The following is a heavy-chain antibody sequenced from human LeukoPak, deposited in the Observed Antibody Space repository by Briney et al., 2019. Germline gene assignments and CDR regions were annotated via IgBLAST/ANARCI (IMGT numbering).Heavy chain of an antibody. CDR3: AKAFSAPSSSPVDY. D-gene: IGHD6-13*01. J-gene: IGHJ4*02. Sequence: GGSLRLSCAASGFTFSSYSMNWVRQAPGKGLEWVPSISSSSSYIYYADSVKGRFTISRDNAKNSLYLQMHSLRAEDMALYYCAKAFSAPSSSPVDYWGQGTLVTVSS. CDR2: ISSSSSYI. CDR1: GFTFSSYS. V-gene: IGHV3-21*04.